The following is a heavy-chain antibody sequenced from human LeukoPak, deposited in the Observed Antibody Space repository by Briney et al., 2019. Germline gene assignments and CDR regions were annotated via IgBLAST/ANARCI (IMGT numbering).Heavy chain of an antibody. D-gene: IGHD1-1*01. CDR1: GFTFSTYW. J-gene: IGHJ6*03. V-gene: IGHV3-7*01. CDR2: IKQDGSEK. Sequence: GGSLRLSCAASGFTFSTYWMTWVRRAPGKGLEWVASIKQDGSEKYYVDSVKGRFSISRDNAKNSLVLQMNSLRVEDTAMYFCARRTGTTVTPRRYYYYYMDVWGSGTTVTVSS. CDR3: ARRTGTTVTPRRYYYYYMDV.